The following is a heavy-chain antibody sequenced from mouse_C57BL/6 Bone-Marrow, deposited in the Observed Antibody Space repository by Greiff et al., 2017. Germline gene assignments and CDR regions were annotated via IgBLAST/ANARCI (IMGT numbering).Heavy chain of an antibody. CDR2: IDPETGGT. J-gene: IGHJ2*01. V-gene: IGHV1-15*01. D-gene: IGHD1-1*01. Sequence: QVQLQQSGAELVRPGASVTLSCKASGYTFTDYEMHWVKQTPVHGLELIGAIDPETGGTAYNQKFKGKAILTADKSSSTAYMELRSLTSEDSAVYYCTRWGITTVVVPFDYWGQGTTLTVSS. CDR1: GYTFTDYE. CDR3: TRWGITTVVVPFDY.